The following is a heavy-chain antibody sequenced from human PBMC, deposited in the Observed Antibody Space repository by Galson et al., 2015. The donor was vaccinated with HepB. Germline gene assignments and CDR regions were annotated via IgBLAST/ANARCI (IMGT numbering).Heavy chain of an antibody. CDR1: GDSVSSNSAA. V-gene: IGHV6-1*01. J-gene: IGHJ3*02. Sequence: CAISGDSVSSNSAAWNWIRQSPSRGLEWLGRTYYRSKWYNDYAVSVKSRITINPDTSKNQFSLQLNSVTPEDTAVYYCAREHIATYYYVISGYWGDAFDIWFQRRMFTGSS. CDR3: AREHIATYYYVISGYWGDAFDI. CDR2: TYYRSKWYN. D-gene: IGHD3-22*01.